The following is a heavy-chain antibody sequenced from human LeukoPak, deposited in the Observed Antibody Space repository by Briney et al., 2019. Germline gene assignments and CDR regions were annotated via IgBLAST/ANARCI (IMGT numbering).Heavy chain of an antibody. CDR3: ARRIVVVPAATTYNWFDP. CDR2: IYYSGST. J-gene: IGHJ5*02. Sequence: SETLSLTCTVSGGSISSYYWSWIRQPPGKGLEWIGYIYYSGSTNYNPSLKSRVTISVDTSKNQFSLKLSPVTAADTAVYYCARRIVVVPAATTYNWFDPWGQGTLVTVSS. D-gene: IGHD2-2*01. CDR1: GGSISSYY. V-gene: IGHV4-59*08.